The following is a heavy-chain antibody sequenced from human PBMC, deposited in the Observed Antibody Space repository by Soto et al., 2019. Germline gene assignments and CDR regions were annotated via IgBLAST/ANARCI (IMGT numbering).Heavy chain of an antibody. CDR1: GFTFSSYS. D-gene: IGHD6-19*01. CDR2: ISSSSSIK. Sequence: GGSLRLSCAASGFTFSSYSMNWVRQPPGKGLEWVSYISSSSSIKYYADSVKGRFTISRDNSKNTLYLQMNSLRAEDTAVYYCAKGYSSGWHYYYYYGMDVWGQGTTVTV. CDR3: AKGYSSGWHYYYYYGMDV. J-gene: IGHJ6*02. V-gene: IGHV3-48*01.